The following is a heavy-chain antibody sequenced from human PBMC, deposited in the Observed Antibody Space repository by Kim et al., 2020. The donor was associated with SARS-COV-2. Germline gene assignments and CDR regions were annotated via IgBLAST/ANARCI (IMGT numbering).Heavy chain of an antibody. D-gene: IGHD3-22*01. V-gene: IGHV4-4*02. J-gene: IGHJ6*02. Sequence: SETLSLTCAVSGGSISSSNWWSWVRQPPGKGLEWIGEIYHSGSTNYNPSLKSRVTISVDKSKNQFSLKLSSVTAADPAVYYCARVTSSGLFGYFYYGMDVWGQGTTVPVSS. CDR2: IYHSGST. CDR3: ARVTSSGLFGYFYYGMDV. CDR1: GGSISSSNW.